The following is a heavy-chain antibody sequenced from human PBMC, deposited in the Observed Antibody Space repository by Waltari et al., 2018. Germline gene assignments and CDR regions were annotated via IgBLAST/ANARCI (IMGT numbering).Heavy chain of an antibody. CDR1: GYSISSGYY. V-gene: IGHV4-38-2*01. CDR3: AGLGAPSGMDV. CDR2: IYHSGRT. Sequence: QVQLQESGPGLVKPSETLSLTCAVSGYSISSGYYWGWIRQPPGKGLEWIGSIYHSGRTYYNPSLKSRVTISVDTSKNQFSLKLSSVTAADTAVYYCAGLGAPSGMDVWGQGTTVTVSS. D-gene: IGHD3-10*01. J-gene: IGHJ6*02.